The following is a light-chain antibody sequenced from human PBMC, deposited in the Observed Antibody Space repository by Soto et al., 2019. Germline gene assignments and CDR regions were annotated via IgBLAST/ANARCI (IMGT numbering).Light chain of an antibody. CDR3: EYYGSSIT. Sequence: EIVVTQSPGTLSLSPGERATLSCRASQSISTDHLAWYQQKPGQPPRLLIYGTSSRATGGIADRFSGSGSATDFTLTISRLEPQDFTLYCCEYYGSSITFXGGTKVDIK. CDR2: GTS. CDR1: QSISTDH. J-gene: IGKJ4*01. V-gene: IGKV3-20*01.